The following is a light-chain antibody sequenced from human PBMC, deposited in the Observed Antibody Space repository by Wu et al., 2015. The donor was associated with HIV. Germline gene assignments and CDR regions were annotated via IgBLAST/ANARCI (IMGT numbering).Light chain of an antibody. CDR2: GAS. Sequence: EIVLTQSPGTLSLSPGQRATLSCRASQSVSSSYLAWYQQKPGQAPRLLIYGASSRATDIPDRFSGSGSGTDFTLTISRLEPEDFAVYYCQQYSTSPRTFGQGTKVE. V-gene: IGKV3-20*01. CDR1: QSVSSSY. CDR3: QQYSTSPRT. J-gene: IGKJ1*01.